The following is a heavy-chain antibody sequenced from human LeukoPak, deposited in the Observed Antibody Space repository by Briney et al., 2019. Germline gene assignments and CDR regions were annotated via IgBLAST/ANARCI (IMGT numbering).Heavy chain of an antibody. CDR1: GFTVSNNY. Sequence: GGSLRLSCAASGFTVSNNYMSWVRQAPGKGLEWVSAIYSGGSTYYADSVKGRFTISRDYSKNTLYLQMNSLRAEDTAVYYCARTAAVRATFHFDYWGQGTLVTVSS. V-gene: IGHV3-66*01. CDR3: ARTAAVRATFHFDY. J-gene: IGHJ4*02. D-gene: IGHD1-26*01. CDR2: IYSGGST.